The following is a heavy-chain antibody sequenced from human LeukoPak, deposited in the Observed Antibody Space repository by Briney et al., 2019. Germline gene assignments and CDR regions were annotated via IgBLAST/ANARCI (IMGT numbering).Heavy chain of an antibody. V-gene: IGHV1-18*01. CDR3: TRTVLDCKNGVCYDY. Sequence: ASVKVSCKTSGYTFTNYGISWVRQAPGQGLEWMGWISPYNGNTIYAQTLQGRVTVTTDTSTSTAYMELRSLRSDDTAVYYCTRTVLDCKNGVCYDYWGQGTLVTVSS. J-gene: IGHJ4*02. D-gene: IGHD2-8*01. CDR2: ISPYNGNT. CDR1: GYTFTNYG.